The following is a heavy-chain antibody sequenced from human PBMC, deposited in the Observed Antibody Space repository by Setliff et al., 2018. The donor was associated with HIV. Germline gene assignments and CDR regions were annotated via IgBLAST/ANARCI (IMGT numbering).Heavy chain of an antibody. Sequence: SETLSLTCTVSGGSISSSTAYWGWIRQPPGKGLEWIGSIYLSGNTYYNPSLKSRVTISLDTSRNQFSLRLNSVTAADTAVYYCARQEDNFWSGYPNWFDPWGQGTLVTVSS. V-gene: IGHV4-39*07. CDR1: GGSISSSTAY. CDR2: IYLSGNT. CDR3: ARQEDNFWSGYPNWFDP. J-gene: IGHJ5*02. D-gene: IGHD3-3*01.